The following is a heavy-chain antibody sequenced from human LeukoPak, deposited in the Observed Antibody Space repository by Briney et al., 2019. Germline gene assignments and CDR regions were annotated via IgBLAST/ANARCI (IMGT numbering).Heavy chain of an antibody. D-gene: IGHD4-17*01. CDR1: GFTFSSYW. Sequence: GGSLRLSCAASGFTFSSYWMSWVRQAPGKGLEWVANIKQDGSEKYYVDSVKGRFTISRDNAKNSLYLQMNSLRAEDTAVYYCARPKSIYYGDYWDYWGQGTLVTVSS. J-gene: IGHJ4*02. V-gene: IGHV3-7*01. CDR2: IKQDGSEK. CDR3: ARPKSIYYGDYWDY.